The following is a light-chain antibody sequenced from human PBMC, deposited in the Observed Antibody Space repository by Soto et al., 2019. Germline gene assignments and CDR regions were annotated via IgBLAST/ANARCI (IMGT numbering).Light chain of an antibody. CDR2: RAS. V-gene: IGKV1-5*03. CDR3: QHYNSYPYT. Sequence: DIQMTQSPSTLSASVGDRVTITCRASESISSWLAWYQQKPGKAPKLLIYRASGLQSGVPSRFSGSGYGTEFTLTIRSLQPDDFATYYCQHYNSYPYTFGQGTELEIK. CDR1: ESISSW. J-gene: IGKJ2*01.